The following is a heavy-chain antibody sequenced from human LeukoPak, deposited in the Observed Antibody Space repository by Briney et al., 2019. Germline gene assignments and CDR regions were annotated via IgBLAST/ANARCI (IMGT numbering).Heavy chain of an antibody. V-gene: IGHV1-8*01. Sequence: ASVKVSCKASGYTFTSYDIYWVRQATGQGLERMGWMNPHTGNTDYAQKFQGRVTMTRDTSTRTAYMELSGLRSEDTAVYYCARAPLGPYYDNSGTTFDYWGQGALVTVSS. CDR3: ARAPLGPYYDNSGTTFDY. J-gene: IGHJ4*02. D-gene: IGHD3-22*01. CDR1: GYTFTSYD. CDR2: MNPHTGNT.